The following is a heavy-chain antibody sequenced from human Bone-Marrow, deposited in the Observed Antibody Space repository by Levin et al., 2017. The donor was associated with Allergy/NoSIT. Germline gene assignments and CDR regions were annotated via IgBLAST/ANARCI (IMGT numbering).Heavy chain of an antibody. J-gene: IGHJ6*02. V-gene: IGHV3-74*01. CDR1: GFRFGAFW. CDR2: ISSDGSTT. Sequence: GGSLRLSCAASGFRFGAFWMHWVRQDPGKGLVWLSRISSDGSTTRYADSVKGRFSISRDNAKNTLSLQMNSLRVEDTALYYCARGTAGYYDGSGYFFPPDNDYGMDVWGQGTTVTVSS. CDR3: ARGTAGYYDGSGYFFPPDNDYGMDV. D-gene: IGHD3-22*01.